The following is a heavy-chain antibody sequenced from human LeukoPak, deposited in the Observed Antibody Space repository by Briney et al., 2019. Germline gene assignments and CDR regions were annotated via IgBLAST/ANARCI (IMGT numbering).Heavy chain of an antibody. J-gene: IGHJ6*03. CDR3: ARWAYYMDV. CDR1: GFSFSS. V-gene: IGHV3-48*04. Sequence: GGSLRLSCAASGFSFSSMNWVRQAPGKGLEWVSYISSSSSTTYYADSVKGRFTMSRDNAKNSLYLQMNSLRAEDTAVYYCARWAYYMDVWGKGTTVTVSS. CDR2: ISSSSSTT.